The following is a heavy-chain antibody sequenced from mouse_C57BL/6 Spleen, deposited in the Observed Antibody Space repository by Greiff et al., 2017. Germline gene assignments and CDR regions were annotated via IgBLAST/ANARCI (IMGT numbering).Heavy chain of an antibody. Sequence: EVKVVESGGGLVKPGGSLKLSCAASGFTFSDYGMHWVRQAPEKGLEWVAYISSGSSTIYYADTVKGRFTISRDNAKNTLFLQMTSLRSEDTAMYYCAREGLYAMDYWGQGTSVTVSS. J-gene: IGHJ4*01. V-gene: IGHV5-17*01. CDR3: AREGLYAMDY. CDR2: ISSGSSTI. CDR1: GFTFSDYG. D-gene: IGHD3-3*01.